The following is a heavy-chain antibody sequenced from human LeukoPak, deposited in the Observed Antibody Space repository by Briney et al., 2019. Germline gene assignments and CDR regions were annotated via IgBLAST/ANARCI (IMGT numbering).Heavy chain of an antibody. CDR3: AIGERFIDAFEF. Sequence: GGSLRLSCAASGFIFSSYVMTWVRQAPGKGLEWVSGISGSGDKTYYADPVTGRFTISRDNSKDTLYLQMNSLRADDTAVYYCAIGERFIDAFEFWGQGTMVTVSS. J-gene: IGHJ3*01. V-gene: IGHV3-23*01. CDR1: GFIFSSYV. CDR2: ISGSGDKT.